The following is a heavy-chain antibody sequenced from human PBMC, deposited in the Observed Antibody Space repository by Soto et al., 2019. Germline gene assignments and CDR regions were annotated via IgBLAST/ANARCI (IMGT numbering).Heavy chain of an antibody. Sequence: SVKVSCKASGGTFSSYTISWVRQAPGQGLEWMGRIIPILGIANYAQKLQGRVTITADKSTSTAYMELSSLRSEDTDVYYCGRYQRPPTNYIDVSGKGPTVTLSS. CDR1: GGTFSSYT. V-gene: IGHV1-69*02. D-gene: IGHD6-6*01. J-gene: IGHJ6*03. CDR3: GRYQRPPTNYIDV. CDR2: IIPILGIA.